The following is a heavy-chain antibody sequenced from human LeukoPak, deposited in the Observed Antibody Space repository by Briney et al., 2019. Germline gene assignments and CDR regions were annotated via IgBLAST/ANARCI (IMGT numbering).Heavy chain of an antibody. CDR2: ISSSGSTI. Sequence: GGSLRLSRAASGYTFTVYYMSWIRQAPGKGLEWVPYISSSGSTIYYADTVKGRFTISRDDAKNSLYLQMNSLRAEDTAWYYSAREGTQMVISRGQGTLGTVSS. CDR1: GYTFTVYY. V-gene: IGHV3-11*01. D-gene: IGHD3-22*01. CDR3: AREGTQMVIS. J-gene: IGHJ4*02.